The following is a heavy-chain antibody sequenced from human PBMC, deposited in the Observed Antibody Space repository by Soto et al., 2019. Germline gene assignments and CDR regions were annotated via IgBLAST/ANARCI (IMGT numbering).Heavy chain of an antibody. CDR3: AVGGGLAIPRLDP. CDR1: GGSISSYY. J-gene: IGHJ5*02. CDR2: IYYSGST. Sequence: SETLSLTCTVSGGSISSYYWSWIRQPPGKGLEWIGYIYYSGSTNYNPSLKSRVTISVDTSKNQFSLKLSSVTAADTAVYYCAVGGGLAIPRLDPWGQGTLVTVS. V-gene: IGHV4-59*01. D-gene: IGHD1-26*01.